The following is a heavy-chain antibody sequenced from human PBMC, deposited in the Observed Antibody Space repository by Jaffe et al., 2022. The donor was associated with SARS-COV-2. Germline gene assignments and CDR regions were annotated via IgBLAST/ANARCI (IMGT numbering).Heavy chain of an antibody. D-gene: IGHD6-6*01. V-gene: IGHV3-33*01. Sequence: QVQLVESGGGVVQPGRSLRLSCAASGFTFSSYGMHWVRQAPGKGLEWVAVIWYDGSNKYYADSVKGRFTISRDNSKNTLYLQMNSLRAEDTAVYYCARAGDPFEYSSSPFDYWGQGTLVTVSS. J-gene: IGHJ4*02. CDR2: IWYDGSNK. CDR3: ARAGDPFEYSSSPFDY. CDR1: GFTFSSYG.